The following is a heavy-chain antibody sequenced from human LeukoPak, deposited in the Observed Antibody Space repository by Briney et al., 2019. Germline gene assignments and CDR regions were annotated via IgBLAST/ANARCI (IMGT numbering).Heavy chain of an antibody. Sequence: SGGSLRLSCTASGFTFINFAMSWVRQAPGKGLEWVVFISRDSDITYYGDSVKGRFTISRDNSKNTVYLQMNSLRAEDTAVYFCAKDLFRGWSGYDGWGQGTLVTVPS. CDR3: AKDLFRGWSGYDG. CDR1: GFTFINFA. CDR2: ISRDSDIT. J-gene: IGHJ4*02. D-gene: IGHD3-3*01. V-gene: IGHV3-23*01.